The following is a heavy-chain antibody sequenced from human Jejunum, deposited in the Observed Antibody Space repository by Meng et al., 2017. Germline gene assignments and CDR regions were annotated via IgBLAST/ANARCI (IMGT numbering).Heavy chain of an antibody. CDR2: IFHLGST. CDR3: VRDSYWGGLPYV. D-gene: IGHD7-27*01. J-gene: IGHJ4*02. CDR1: GASISSTTYY. V-gene: IGHV4-39*07. Sequence: SETLSLTCNVSGASISSTTYYWGWIRQPPGKGLEWIGSIFHLGSTYYNPSLQSRVTISVDTSKNQFSLRLTSMAAADTAVYYCVRDSYWGGLPYVWGQGTLVTVSS.